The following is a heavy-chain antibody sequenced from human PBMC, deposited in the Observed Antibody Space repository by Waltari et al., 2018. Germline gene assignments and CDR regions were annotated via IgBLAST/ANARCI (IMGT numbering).Heavy chain of an antibody. CDR3: ARHLYSIDYLELAK. CDR2: ISDSGVIT. D-gene: IGHD3-22*01. CDR1: GFIFISYA. J-gene: IGHJ4*02. V-gene: IGHV3-23*01. Sequence: EEHLLESGGGLAQPGGSLRLSCPASGFIFISYALSWVRQAPGKGLEWVSGISDSGVITKYADSVKGRFTVSRDNSKNTVFLHLNSLRAEDTAIYYCARHLYSIDYLELAKWGQGTLVTVSS.